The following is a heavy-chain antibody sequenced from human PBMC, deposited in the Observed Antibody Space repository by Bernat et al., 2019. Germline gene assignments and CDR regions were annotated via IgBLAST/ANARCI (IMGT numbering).Heavy chain of an antibody. CDR3: ARNLAAAGPAGFDY. V-gene: IGHV3-48*03. D-gene: IGHD6-13*01. CDR2: ISSSGSTI. CDR1: GFTFSSYE. Sequence: EVQLVESGGGLVQPGGSLRLSCAASGFTFSSYEMNWVRQAQGKGLEWVSYISSSGSTIYSADLVKGRFTIARDNAKNSLYLQMNSLRAEDTAVYYCARNLAAAGPAGFDYWGQGTLVTVSS. J-gene: IGHJ4*02.